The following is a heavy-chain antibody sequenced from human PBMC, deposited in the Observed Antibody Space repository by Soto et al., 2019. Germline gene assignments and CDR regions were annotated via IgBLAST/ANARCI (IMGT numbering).Heavy chain of an antibody. Sequence: SETLSLTCTVPGASISRFYWSWIRKSAGKGLEWIGRNYATGTTDYNPSLKSRVMMSVDTSKKLFSLKLGSVTAADTAVYYCVRDGTRTLRDWFDPWGQGISVTVSS. V-gene: IGHV4-4*07. CDR2: NYATGTT. CDR3: VRDGTRTLRDWFDP. D-gene: IGHD1-1*01. J-gene: IGHJ5*02. CDR1: GASISRFY.